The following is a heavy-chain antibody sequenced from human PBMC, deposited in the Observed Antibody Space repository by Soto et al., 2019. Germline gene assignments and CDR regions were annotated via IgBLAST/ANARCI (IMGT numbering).Heavy chain of an antibody. D-gene: IGHD5-12*01. V-gene: IGHV4-34*01. CDR3: ASGGYDSDYYYYMDV. CDR2: INHSGST. J-gene: IGHJ6*03. CDR1: GGSFSGYY. Sequence: SETLSLTCAVYGGSFSGYYWSWIRQPPGKGLEWIGEINHSGSTNYNPSLKSRVTISVDTSKNQFSLKLSSVTAADTAVYYCASGGYDSDYYYYMDVWGKGTTVTVSS.